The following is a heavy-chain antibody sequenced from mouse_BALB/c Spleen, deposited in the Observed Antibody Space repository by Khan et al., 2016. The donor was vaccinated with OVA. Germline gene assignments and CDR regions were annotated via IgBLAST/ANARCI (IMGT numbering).Heavy chain of an antibody. J-gene: IGHJ4*01. V-gene: IGHV14-3*02. D-gene: IGHD1-2*01. CDR2: IDPANGNT. Sequence: VQLQQSGAELMKPGASVKLSCTVSGFNIKDTYMHWVKQRPEQGLEWIGRIDPANGNTTSDPKFQVKATMTADTSSNTAYLQLSSLTSEDTDVSYCAYSLLLDPMDYRGQGTSGTSSS. CDR1: GFNIKDTY. CDR3: AYSLLLDPMDY.